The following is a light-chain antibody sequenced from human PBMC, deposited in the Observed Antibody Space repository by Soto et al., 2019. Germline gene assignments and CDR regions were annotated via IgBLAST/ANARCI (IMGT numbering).Light chain of an antibody. J-gene: IGKJ4*01. V-gene: IGKV3-11*01. CDR2: DAS. CDR1: QSVSRY. CDR3: QQHSNSPPT. Sequence: LTQSPASLSVSAGDRATLPCRASQSVSRYLAWYQQRPGKGPRLLIYDASKRETGIPARFSGSGSGTDFTLTISSLQPEDFAVYYCQQHSNSPPTYGEGTKVDIK.